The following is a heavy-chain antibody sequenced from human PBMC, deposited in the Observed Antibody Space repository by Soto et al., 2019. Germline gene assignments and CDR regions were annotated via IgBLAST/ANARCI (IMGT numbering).Heavy chain of an antibody. CDR2: IYYSGST. J-gene: IGHJ4*02. V-gene: IGHV4-59*01. Sequence: KSSETLSLTCTVSGGSISSYYWSWIRQPPGKGLEWIGYIYYSGSTNYNPSLKSRVTISVDTSKNQFSLKLSSVTAADTAVYYCARANWNLGLDYWGQGTLVTVSS. D-gene: IGHD1-1*01. CDR1: GGSISSYY. CDR3: ARANWNLGLDY.